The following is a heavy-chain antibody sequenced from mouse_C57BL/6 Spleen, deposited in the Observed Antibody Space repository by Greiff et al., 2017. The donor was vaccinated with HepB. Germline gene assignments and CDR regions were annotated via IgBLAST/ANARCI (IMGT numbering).Heavy chain of an antibody. J-gene: IGHJ4*01. V-gene: IGHV1-15*01. D-gene: IGHD1-1*01. Sequence: QVHVKQSGAELVRPGASVTLSCKASGYTFTDYEMHWVKQTPVHGLEWIGAIDPETGGTAYNQKFKGKAILTADKSSSTAYMELRSLTSEDSAVYYCTRKRRSNYYGLYAMDYWGQGTSVTVSS. CDR1: GYTFTDYE. CDR3: TRKRRSNYYGLYAMDY. CDR2: IDPETGGT.